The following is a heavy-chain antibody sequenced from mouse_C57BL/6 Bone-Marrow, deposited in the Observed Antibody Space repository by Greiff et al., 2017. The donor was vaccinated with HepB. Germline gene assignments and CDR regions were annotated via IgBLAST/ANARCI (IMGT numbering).Heavy chain of an antibody. CDR2: INPYNGGT. CDR1: GYTFTDYY. V-gene: IGHV1-19*01. J-gene: IGHJ2*01. Sequence: DVKLQESGPVLVKPGASVKMSCKASGYTFTDYYMNWVKQSHGKSLEWIGVINPYNGGTSYNQKFKGKATLTVDKSSSTAYMELNSLTSEDSAVYYCARREYYFDYWGQGTTLTVSS. CDR3: ARREYYFDY.